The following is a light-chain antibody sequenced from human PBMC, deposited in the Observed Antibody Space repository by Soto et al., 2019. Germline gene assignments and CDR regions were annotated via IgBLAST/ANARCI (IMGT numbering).Light chain of an antibody. J-gene: IGKJ1*01. Sequence: DIQMTQSPSTLSASVGDRVTITCRASQSINGWLAWFQQKPGKAPKLLISQASSLESGVPSRFSGSGSGTDFTLTISSLQPDDFATYYCQQYSSYSRTFGQGTKVEIK. CDR2: QAS. CDR3: QQYSSYSRT. CDR1: QSINGW. V-gene: IGKV1-5*03.